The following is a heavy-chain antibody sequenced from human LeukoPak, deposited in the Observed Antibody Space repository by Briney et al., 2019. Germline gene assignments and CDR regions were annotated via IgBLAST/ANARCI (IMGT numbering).Heavy chain of an antibody. D-gene: IGHD2-21*02. CDR3: ARSGYLVVTAYDAFDI. J-gene: IGHJ3*02. CDR1: GYTFTSYY. CDR2: INPRGDYT. Sequence: ASVKVSCKPFGYTFTSYYIHWVRQAPGQGLEWMGIINPRGDYTTYAQNFQGRVTMTRDTSTSTIYMELSSLRSEDTAVYYCARSGYLVVTAYDAFDIWGQGTMVTVSS. V-gene: IGHV1-46*01.